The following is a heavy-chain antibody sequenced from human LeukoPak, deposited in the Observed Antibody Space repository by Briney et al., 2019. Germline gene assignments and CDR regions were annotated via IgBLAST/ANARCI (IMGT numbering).Heavy chain of an antibody. V-gene: IGHV4-61*01. CDR2: IYYSGST. J-gene: IGHJ4*02. CDR1: GGSVSSGSYY. CDR3: AAEVGDYVDY. D-gene: IGHD1-26*01. Sequence: SQTLSLTCTVSGGSVSSGSYYWSWIRQPPGKGLEWIGYIYYSGSTNYNPSLKSRVTISVDTSKNQFSLKLSSVTAADTAVYYCAAEVGDYVDYWGQGTLVTVSS.